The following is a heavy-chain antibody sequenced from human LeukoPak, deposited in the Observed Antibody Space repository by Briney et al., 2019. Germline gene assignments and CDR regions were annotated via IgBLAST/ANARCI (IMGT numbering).Heavy chain of an antibody. CDR1: GYTFTSYD. D-gene: IGHD4-23*01. CDR3: ARGITVVTKYYYYYYYGMDV. V-gene: IGHV1-8*01. CDR2: MNPNSGNT. Sequence: GASVKVSCKASGYTFTSYDINWVRQATGQGLEWMGWMNPNSGNTGYAQKFQGRVTMTRNTSISTAYMELSSLRSEDTAVYYCARGITVVTKYYYYYYYGMDVWGQGTTVTVSS. J-gene: IGHJ6*02.